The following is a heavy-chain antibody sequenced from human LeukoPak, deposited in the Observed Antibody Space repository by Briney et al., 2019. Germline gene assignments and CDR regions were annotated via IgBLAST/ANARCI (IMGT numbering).Heavy chain of an antibody. CDR2: ISSSSSAI. V-gene: IGHV3-48*04. CDR1: GFTFSSYS. CDR3: ARERGSGCFDY. D-gene: IGHD6-19*01. J-gene: IGHJ4*02. Sequence: GGSLRLSCAASGFTFSSYSMNWVRQAPGKGLEWVSYISSSSSAIYYADSVKGRFTISRDNAKNSLYLQMNSLRAEDTAVYYCARERGSGCFDYWGQGTLVTVSS.